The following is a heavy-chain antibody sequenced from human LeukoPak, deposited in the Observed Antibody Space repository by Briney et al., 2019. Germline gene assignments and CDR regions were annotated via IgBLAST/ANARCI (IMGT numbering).Heavy chain of an antibody. Sequence: GGTLRLSCAASGFTFSNYGMNWVRQAPGKGLEWVSGITGRGENTYYADSVKGRFTISRDNSKNTLYLQMNSLRAEDTAIYYCATYRQVLLPFESWGQGTLVTVSS. V-gene: IGHV3-23*01. CDR3: ATYRQVLLPFES. CDR2: ITGRGENT. CDR1: GFTFSNYG. J-gene: IGHJ4*02. D-gene: IGHD2-8*02.